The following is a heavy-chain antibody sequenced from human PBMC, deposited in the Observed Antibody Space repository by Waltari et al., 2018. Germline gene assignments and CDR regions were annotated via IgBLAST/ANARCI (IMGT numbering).Heavy chain of an antibody. Sequence: QVQLVQSGAEVKKPGASVKVSCKVSGYTLTELSMHWVRQAPGKGLEWMGGFDPEDCETIYEQKFQGRVTMTEDTATDTAYMELSSLRSEDTAVYYCATFIYYDSSGGAFDIWGQGTMVTVSS. CDR1: GYTLTELS. CDR2: FDPEDCET. J-gene: IGHJ3*02. V-gene: IGHV1-24*01. D-gene: IGHD3-22*01. CDR3: ATFIYYDSSGGAFDI.